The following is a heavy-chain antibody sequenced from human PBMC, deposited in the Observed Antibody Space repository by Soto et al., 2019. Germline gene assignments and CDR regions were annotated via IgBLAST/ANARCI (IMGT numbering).Heavy chain of an antibody. CDR2: IMTIFGTA. Sequence: QVQLVQSGAEVKKPGSSVKVSCKASGGTFSSYAISWVRQAPGQGLEWMGGIMTIFGTANYAQKFQGRVTITADESTSTAYMELSSLRSKDTAVYYCASRGHMRSSGYYPYWGQGTLVTVSS. CDR3: ASRGHMRSSGYYPY. V-gene: IGHV1-69*12. CDR1: GGTFSSYA. J-gene: IGHJ4*02. D-gene: IGHD3-22*01.